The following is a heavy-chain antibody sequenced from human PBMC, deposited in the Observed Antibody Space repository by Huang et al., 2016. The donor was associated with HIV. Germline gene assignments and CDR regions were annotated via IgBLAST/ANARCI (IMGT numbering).Heavy chain of an antibody. CDR1: GFTFSSYW. CDR2: INRDGSSS. D-gene: IGHD3-22*01. V-gene: IGHV3-74*01. Sequence: EVQLVESGGGLVQPGGSLRLSCAASGFTFSSYWMHWVRQAPGKGLVWVYLINRDGSSSGYADSVKGRFTSSRDNAKNTLYLQMNSLRAEDTAVYYCVRDPRIQSWLNYFDYWGQGTLVSVSS. J-gene: IGHJ4*02. CDR3: VRDPRIQSWLNYFDY.